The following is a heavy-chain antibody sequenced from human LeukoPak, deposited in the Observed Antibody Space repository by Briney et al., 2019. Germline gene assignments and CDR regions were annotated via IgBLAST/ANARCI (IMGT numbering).Heavy chain of an antibody. CDR2: IKSKIDGGTS. D-gene: IGHD5-24*01. CDR3: TTDDGYNMYNWFDP. CDR1: GLSFSNAW. Sequence: PGGSLRLSCEASGLSFSNAWMSWVRQAPGKGLEWVGRIKSKIDGGTSIYAAPVKGRFTISRDDSKNSLYLQMNSLKTEDTAVYYCTTDDGYNMYNWFDPWGQGTLVTVFS. J-gene: IGHJ5*02. V-gene: IGHV3-15*01.